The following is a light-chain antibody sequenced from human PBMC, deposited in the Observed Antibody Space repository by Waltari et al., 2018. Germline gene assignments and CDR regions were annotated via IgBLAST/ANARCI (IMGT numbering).Light chain of an antibody. V-gene: IGKV3-11*01. Sequence: EIVLTQSPATLSLSPGERATLSCRASRTVRSYLAWYQQKPGQAPRLLIFDASSRAPGIPAKCSGSGSGTDFTLTVSNLEPEDFAVYYCQQRSNWPYTFGQGTRVEIK. J-gene: IGKJ2*01. CDR3: QQRSNWPYT. CDR1: RTVRSY. CDR2: DAS.